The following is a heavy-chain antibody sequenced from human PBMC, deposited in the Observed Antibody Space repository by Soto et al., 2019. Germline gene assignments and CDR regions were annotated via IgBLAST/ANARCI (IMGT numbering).Heavy chain of an antibody. J-gene: IGHJ6*02. CDR2: ISSSSSYI. CDR1: GFTFSSYS. D-gene: IGHD3-10*01. V-gene: IGHV3-21*01. Sequence: EVQLVESGGGLVKPGGPLRLSCAASGFTFSSYSMNWVRQAPGKGLEWVSSISSSSSYIYYADSVKGRFTISRDNAKNSLSLQMNSLRAEDMAVYYCGSENIGEVSWRYSYYYGMDVWGQGTTVTVSS. CDR3: GSENIGEVSWRYSYYYGMDV.